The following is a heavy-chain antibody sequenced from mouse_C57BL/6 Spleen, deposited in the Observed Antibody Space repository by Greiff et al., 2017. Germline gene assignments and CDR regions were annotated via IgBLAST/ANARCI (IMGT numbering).Heavy chain of an antibody. CDR1: GYSITSGYD. J-gene: IGHJ3*01. D-gene: IGHD2-4*01. V-gene: IGHV3-1*01. Sequence: EVQLQESGPGMVKPSQSLSLTCTVTGYSITSGYDWHWIRHFPGNKLEWMGYISYSGSTNYNPSLKSRISITHDTSKNHFFLKLNSVTTEDTATDYCASGDDYEAWFAYWGQGTLVTVSA. CDR2: ISYSGST. CDR3: ASGDDYEAWFAY.